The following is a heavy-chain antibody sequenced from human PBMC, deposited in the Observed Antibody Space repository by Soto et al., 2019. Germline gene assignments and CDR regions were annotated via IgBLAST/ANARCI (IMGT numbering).Heavy chain of an antibody. CDR1: GGSVRSGDCY. CDR3: ARHLAVSGTFNWFDP. Sequence: QVQLQESGPGLVKPSETLSLTCTVSGGSVRSGDCYWGWIRQPPGEGLEWIGNIYYSGTIDYNPSLKSRVTISVDASKNQFSLKLSSVTAADTAVYYCARHLAVSGTFNWFDPWGQGTLVTVSS. D-gene: IGHD6-13*01. CDR2: IYYSGTI. V-gene: IGHV4-61*08. J-gene: IGHJ5*02.